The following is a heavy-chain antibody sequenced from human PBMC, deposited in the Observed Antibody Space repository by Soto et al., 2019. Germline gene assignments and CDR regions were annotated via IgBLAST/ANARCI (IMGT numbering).Heavy chain of an antibody. D-gene: IGHD2-15*01. CDR3: ARGNIVVVVAAAFDY. J-gene: IGHJ4*02. CDR1: GYTFTSYY. CDR2: INPSGGST. V-gene: IGHV1-46*01. Sequence: ASVKVSCKASGYTFTSYYMHWVRQAPGQGLEWMGIINPSGGSTSYAQKFQGRVTMTRDTSTSTVYMELSSLRSEDTAVYYCARGNIVVVVAAAFDYWGQGTMVTVYS.